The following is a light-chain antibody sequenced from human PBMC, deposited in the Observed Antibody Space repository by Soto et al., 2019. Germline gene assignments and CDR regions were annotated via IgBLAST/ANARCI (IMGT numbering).Light chain of an antibody. CDR2: DAS. J-gene: IGKJ1*01. Sequence: DIQMTQSPSTLSASVGDRVTITCRASQSIRTWLAWYQQKPGKAPKLLIYDASSLESGVPSRFSGSGSGTEFTLTISSLQPDDFATYYCQELNTYSPTFGQGTRWIS. CDR1: QSIRTW. CDR3: QELNTYSPT. V-gene: IGKV1-5*01.